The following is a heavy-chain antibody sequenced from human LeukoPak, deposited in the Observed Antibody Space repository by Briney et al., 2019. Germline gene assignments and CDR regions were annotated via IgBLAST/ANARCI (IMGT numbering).Heavy chain of an antibody. J-gene: IGHJ4*02. CDR3: ARSGVTHDYGDYYFDY. V-gene: IGHV1-2*02. D-gene: IGHD4-17*01. Sequence: ASVKVSCKASGYTFTSYGISWVRQAPGQGLEWMGWINPNSGGTNYAQKFQGRVTMTRDTSISTAYMELSRLRSDDTAVYYCARSGVTHDYGDYYFDYWGQGTLVTVSS. CDR1: GYTFTSYG. CDR2: INPNSGGT.